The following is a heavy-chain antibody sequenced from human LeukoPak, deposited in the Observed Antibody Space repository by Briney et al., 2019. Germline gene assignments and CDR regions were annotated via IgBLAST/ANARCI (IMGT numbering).Heavy chain of an antibody. V-gene: IGHV4-59*01. J-gene: IGHJ4*02. CDR3: ATNTGTVFDY. CDR2: VYYTGST. D-gene: IGHD7-27*01. Sequence: NPSETLSLTCSVSGDFITAYYWSWIRQPPGKGLEWIGYVYYTGSTEYNPSLRSRVTISLEMSKRQFSLSLTSVTAADTAVYYCATNTGTVFDYWGQGALVTVSS. CDR1: GDFITAYY.